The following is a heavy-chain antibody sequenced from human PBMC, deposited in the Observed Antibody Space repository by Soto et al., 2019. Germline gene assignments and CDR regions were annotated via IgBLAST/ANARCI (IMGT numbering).Heavy chain of an antibody. Sequence: QVQLQESGPGLVRPSETLSLTCTVSGGSLSNYNWNWVRQSAGKGLEWIGRIYSNGKAYYNPSLKSRVTMSLDTLNTQVALRLSSVTAADTANYYCARERTYQLSGDDALDIWGLGTMVTVSP. CDR3: ARERTYQLSGDDALDI. CDR2: IYSNGKA. V-gene: IGHV4-4*07. D-gene: IGHD2-2*01. J-gene: IGHJ3*02. CDR1: GGSLSNYN.